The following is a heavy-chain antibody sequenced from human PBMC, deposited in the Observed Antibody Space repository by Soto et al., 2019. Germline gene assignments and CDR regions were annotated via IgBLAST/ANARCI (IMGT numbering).Heavy chain of an antibody. D-gene: IGHD1-26*01. J-gene: IGHJ4*02. CDR1: GYTLTELS. CDR3: ATGGGSYVSEYYFDY. CDR2: FDPEDGET. Sequence: GASVKVSCKVSGYTLTELSMHWVRQAPGKGLEWMGGFDPEDGETIYAQKFQGRVTMTEDTSTDTAYMELSSLRSEDTAVYYCATGGGSYVSEYYFDYWGQGTLVTVSS. V-gene: IGHV1-24*01.